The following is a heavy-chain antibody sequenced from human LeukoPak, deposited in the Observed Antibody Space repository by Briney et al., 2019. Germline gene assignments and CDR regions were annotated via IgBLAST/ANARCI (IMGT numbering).Heavy chain of an antibody. J-gene: IGHJ5*02. CDR2: SGRDGAT. CDR3: ANLEITMIRGP. D-gene: IGHD3-10*01. Sequence: GGSLRLSCAASGFTFSSYEMNWVRQAPGKGLEWVSGSGRDGATYYVDSVKGRFIISRDDSKNTVYLQMNSLRADDTAVYYCANLEITMIRGPWGQGTLVTVFS. CDR1: GFTFSSYE. V-gene: IGHV3-23*01.